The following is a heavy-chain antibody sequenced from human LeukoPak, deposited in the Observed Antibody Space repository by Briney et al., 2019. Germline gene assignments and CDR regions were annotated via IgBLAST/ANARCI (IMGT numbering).Heavy chain of an antibody. CDR3: ARTLEYSSSWYAFDI. CDR1: GGSISSYY. CDR2: IYYSGST. J-gene: IGHJ3*02. D-gene: IGHD6-13*01. Sequence: SETLSLTCTVSGGSISSYYWSWIRQPPGKGLEWIGYIYYSGSTNYNPSLKSRVTISVDTSKNQFSLKLSSVTAADTAVYYCARTLEYSSSWYAFDIWGQGTMVTVSS. V-gene: IGHV4-59*08.